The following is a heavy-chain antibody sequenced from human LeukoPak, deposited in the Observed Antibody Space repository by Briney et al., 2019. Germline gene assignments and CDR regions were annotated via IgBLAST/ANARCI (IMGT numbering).Heavy chain of an antibody. V-gene: IGHV1-18*01. D-gene: IGHD2-2*01. CDR3: ARDCSSTSCPFDY. J-gene: IGHJ4*02. CDR1: AYTFSSYG. CDR2: INTYNGNT. Sequence: ASVKVSCKASAYTFSSYGISWVRQAPGQGLEWMGWINTYNGNTNNAHNLQGRVTMTTDTSTSTAYMELRSLRSDDTAVYYCARDCSSTSCPFDYWGQGTLVTVSS.